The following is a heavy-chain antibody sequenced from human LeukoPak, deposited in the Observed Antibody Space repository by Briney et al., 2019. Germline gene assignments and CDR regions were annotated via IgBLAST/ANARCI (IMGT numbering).Heavy chain of an antibody. J-gene: IGHJ1*01. V-gene: IGHV3-23*01. D-gene: IGHD1-26*01. CDR1: GLTFSEYA. CDR2: IGVSGGST. Sequence: PGGSLRLSCAASGLTFSEYAMSWVRQVPGMGLEWVSTIGVSGGSTNYADSVRGRFTISRDNSKNTLYLQINSLRADDTAVYYCAKGRVGTNGVLEHWGQGTLATVSS. CDR3: AKGRVGTNGVLEH.